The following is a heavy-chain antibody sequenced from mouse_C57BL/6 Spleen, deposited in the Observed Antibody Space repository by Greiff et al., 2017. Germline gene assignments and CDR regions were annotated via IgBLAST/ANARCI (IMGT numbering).Heavy chain of an antibody. V-gene: IGHV2-5*01. CDR1: GFSLTSYG. J-gene: IGHJ4*01. Sequence: VQLVESGPGLVQPSQSLSITCTVSGFSLTSYGVHWVRQSPGKGLEWLGVIWRGGSTDSNAAFISRLSITKDNSKSQVFFKMNSLQADDTAIYYCAKKGGLSGDARDYWGQGTSVTVSS. CDR2: IWRGGST. CDR3: AKKGGLSGDARDY. D-gene: IGHD3-3*01.